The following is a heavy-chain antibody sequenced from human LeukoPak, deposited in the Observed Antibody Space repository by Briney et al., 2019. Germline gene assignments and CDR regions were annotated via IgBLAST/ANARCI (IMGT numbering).Heavy chain of an antibody. CDR1: RFTLSTYW. Sequence: GGSLRLSCAASRFTLSTYWMSWVRQAPGKGLEWVAHIKQDGSQEYYVDSVKGRFTISRDSAKNSLYLQMNSLRAEDTAVYYCARGVPYDSWSGPHYSDYWGQGTLVAVSS. J-gene: IGHJ4*02. D-gene: IGHD3-3*01. V-gene: IGHV3-7*01. CDR3: ARGVPYDSWSGPHYSDY. CDR2: IKQDGSQE.